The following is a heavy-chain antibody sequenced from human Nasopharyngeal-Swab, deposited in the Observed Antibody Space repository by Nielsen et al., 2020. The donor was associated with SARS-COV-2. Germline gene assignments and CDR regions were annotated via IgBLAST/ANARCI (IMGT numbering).Heavy chain of an antibody. CDR3: ARARDRVTIFGVVRDWFDP. J-gene: IGHJ5*02. CDR2: IYHSGST. V-gene: IGHV4-38-2*02. CDR1: GYSISSGYY. Sequence: SETLSLTCTVSGYSISSGYYWRWIRQPPGKGLAWIGNIYHSGSTFYNPSLKSPVTISVDTSKNQFSLKLSSVTAADTAVYYCARARDRVTIFGVVRDWFDPWGQGTLVTVSS. D-gene: IGHD3-3*01.